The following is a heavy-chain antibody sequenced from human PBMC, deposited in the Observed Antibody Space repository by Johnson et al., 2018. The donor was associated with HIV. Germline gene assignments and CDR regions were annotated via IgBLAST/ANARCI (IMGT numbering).Heavy chain of an antibody. CDR1: GFTFSSYA. J-gene: IGHJ3*02. D-gene: IGHD1-1*01. CDR3: ARGDGVTSAFDI. V-gene: IGHV3-23*04. Sequence: VQLVESGGGLVQPGGSLRLSCVTSGFTFSSYAMSWVRQAPGKGLEWVSAISGSGGSTYYADSVKGRFTISRDNSKNTLYLQMSSLRTEDTAVYYCARGDGVTSAFDIWGQGTMVTVSS. CDR2: ISGSGGST.